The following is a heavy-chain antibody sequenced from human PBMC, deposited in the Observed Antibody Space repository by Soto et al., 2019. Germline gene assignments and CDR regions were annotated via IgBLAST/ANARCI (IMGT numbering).Heavy chain of an antibody. Sequence: QVQLVESGGGVVQPGRSLRLSCAASGFTFSSYGMHWVRQAPGKGLEWVAVIWNDGSNKYYADSVKGRFTISRDNSKNKLYLQMNSLRAEDTAVYYCAREALRGYSSGWYVYWGQGTLVTVSS. CDR1: GFTFSSYG. CDR3: AREALRGYSSGWYVY. V-gene: IGHV3-33*01. D-gene: IGHD6-19*01. J-gene: IGHJ4*02. CDR2: IWNDGSNK.